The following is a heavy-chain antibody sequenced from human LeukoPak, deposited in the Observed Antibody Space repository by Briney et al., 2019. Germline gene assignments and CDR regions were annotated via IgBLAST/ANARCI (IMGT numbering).Heavy chain of an antibody. Sequence: SETLSLTCTVSGGSISSYYWSWLRQPPGKGLEWIGYIYYSGSTNYNPSLKSRVTISVDTSKNQFSLKLSSVTAADTAVYYCARSGWYLFDYWGQGTLVTVSS. CDR3: ARSGWYLFDY. CDR2: IYYSGST. V-gene: IGHV4-59*01. CDR1: GGSISSYY. J-gene: IGHJ4*02. D-gene: IGHD6-19*01.